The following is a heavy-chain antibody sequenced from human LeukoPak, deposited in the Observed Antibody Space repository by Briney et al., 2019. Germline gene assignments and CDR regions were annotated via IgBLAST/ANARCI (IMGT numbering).Heavy chain of an antibody. J-gene: IGHJ4*02. Sequence: PGGSLRLSCAASGFIFGDYYMSWIRQAPGKGLEWFSYISGDSDTVYYTDSVKGRFIISRDNAKKSLYLQMNSLRAEDTGVYYCARQRFGQYFDNWGRGTLVTVSS. CDR2: ISGDSDTV. CDR1: GFIFGDYY. D-gene: IGHD3-10*01. CDR3: ARQRFGQYFDN. V-gene: IGHV3-11*01.